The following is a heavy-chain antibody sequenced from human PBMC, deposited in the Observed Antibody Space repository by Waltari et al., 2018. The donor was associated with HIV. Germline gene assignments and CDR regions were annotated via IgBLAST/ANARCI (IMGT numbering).Heavy chain of an antibody. CDR1: GLICSSYW. J-gene: IGHJ4*02. CDR2: INSDGNTT. Sequence: EGLMVESGGGLVQPGGSLRLSCEDSGLICSSYWMHWVRHATGKGPVWVSRINSDGNTTTYADSVKGRFTISRDNAKNTLFLQMDSLRAEDTAVYFCVREYSSSRFFDYWGQGTLVTVSS. D-gene: IGHD6-13*01. V-gene: IGHV3-74*01. CDR3: VREYSSSRFFDY.